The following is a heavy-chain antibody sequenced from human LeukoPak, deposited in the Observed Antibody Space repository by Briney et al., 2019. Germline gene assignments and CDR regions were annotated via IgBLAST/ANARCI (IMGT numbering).Heavy chain of an antibody. CDR3: VRYIDGYNYPGY. J-gene: IGHJ4*02. CDR1: GYTFTGYY. V-gene: IGHV1-2*02. D-gene: IGHD5-24*01. Sequence: ASVKVSCKASGYTFTGYYMHWVRQAPGQGLEWMGWINPNSGGTNYQGRVTMTRDTSISTAYMELSSMRSDDTAVYYCVRYIDGYNYPGYWGQGTLVTVSS. CDR2: INPNSGGT.